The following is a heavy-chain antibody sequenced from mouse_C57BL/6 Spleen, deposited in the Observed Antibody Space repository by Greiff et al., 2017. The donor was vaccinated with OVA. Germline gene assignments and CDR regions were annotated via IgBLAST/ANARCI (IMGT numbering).Heavy chain of an antibody. V-gene: IGHV1-52*01. CDR1: GYTFTSYW. J-gene: IGHJ3*01. CDR3: ARDYYGSRGTWFAY. Sequence: QVQLQQPGAELVRPGSSVKLSCKASGYTFTSYWLHWVKQRPIQGLEWIGNIDPSDSETHYNQKFKDKATLTVDKSSSTAYMQLSSLTSEDSAVYYCARDYYGSRGTWFAYWGQGTLVTVSA. D-gene: IGHD1-1*01. CDR2: IDPSDSET.